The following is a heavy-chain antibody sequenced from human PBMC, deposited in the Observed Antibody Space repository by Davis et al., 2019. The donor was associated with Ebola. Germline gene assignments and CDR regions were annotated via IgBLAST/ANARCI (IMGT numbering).Heavy chain of an antibody. CDR3: ARDQRLPVAIPCDH. V-gene: IGHV4-30-2*01. CDR2: IHHSGST. CDR1: GGSISSGGYS. Sequence: MPSDILSPTCTVPGGSISSGGYSWSWIRQTPGKGLQWIGYIHHSGSTFYTPSLKSRVTISLDRSKNQFSLRLTSVTAADTAVYFCARDQRLPVAIPCDHWGQGVMVTVS. J-gene: IGHJ4*02. D-gene: IGHD3-16*01.